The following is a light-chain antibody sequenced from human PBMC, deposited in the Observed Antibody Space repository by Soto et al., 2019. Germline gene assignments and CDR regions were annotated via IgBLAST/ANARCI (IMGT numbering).Light chain of an antibody. CDR3: QQEGLT. V-gene: IGKV3-15*01. Sequence: ELVMTQAPATLSVSPGKRATLSCRASQSVSNNLAWYQQRPGQAPRVLIFGTSTRATGVPARFSGSGSGTEFTLTISSLQSEDSAVYYCQQEGLTFGGGTKVDSK. CDR2: GTS. CDR1: QSVSNN. J-gene: IGKJ4*01.